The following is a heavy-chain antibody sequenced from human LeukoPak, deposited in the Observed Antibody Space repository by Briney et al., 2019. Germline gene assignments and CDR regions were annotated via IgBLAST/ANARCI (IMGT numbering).Heavy chain of an antibody. V-gene: IGHV3-23*01. Sequence: PGGSLRLSCAASGFTFSSYAMSWVRQTPGKGLEWVSAISGSGGSTYYADSVKGRFTISRDNSKNTLYLQMNSLRAEDTAVYYCASLRFLEWLLYWGQGTLVTVSS. CDR1: GFTFSSYA. D-gene: IGHD3-3*01. CDR2: ISGSGGST. CDR3: ASLRFLEWLLY. J-gene: IGHJ4*02.